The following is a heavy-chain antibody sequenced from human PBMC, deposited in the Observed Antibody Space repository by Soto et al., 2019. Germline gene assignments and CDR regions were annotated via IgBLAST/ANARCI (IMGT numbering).Heavy chain of an antibody. Sequence: PGESLKISCKGSGYSFTSYWIGWVRQMPGKGLEWMGIIYPGDSDTRYSPSFQGQVTISADKSISTAYLQWSSLKASDTAMYYCARQDGYSYGCKHYYYYGMDVWGQGTTVTVSS. CDR2: IYPGDSDT. CDR3: ARQDGYSYGCKHYYYYGMDV. V-gene: IGHV5-51*01. J-gene: IGHJ6*02. D-gene: IGHD5-18*01. CDR1: GYSFTSYW.